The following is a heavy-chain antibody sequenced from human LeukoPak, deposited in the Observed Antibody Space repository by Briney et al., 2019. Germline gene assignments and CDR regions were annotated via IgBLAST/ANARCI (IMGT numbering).Heavy chain of an antibody. D-gene: IGHD4-23*01. J-gene: IGHJ4*02. Sequence: SETLSLTCTVSGGSISSGSYYWSWIRQPAGKGLEWIGRIYTSGSTNYNPSLKSRVTISVDTSKNQFSLKLSSVTAADTAVYYCASDTIDYGGNSWGQGTLVTVSS. CDR2: IYTSGST. V-gene: IGHV4-61*02. CDR3: ASDTIDYGGNS. CDR1: GGSISSGSYY.